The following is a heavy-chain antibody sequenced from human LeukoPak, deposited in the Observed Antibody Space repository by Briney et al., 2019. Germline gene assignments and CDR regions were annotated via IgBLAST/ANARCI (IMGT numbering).Heavy chain of an antibody. CDR2: IYYSGST. CDR3: AREPYYYDSSGYLPFDY. CDR1: GGSFSGYY. Sequence: SSETLSLTCAVYGGSFSGYYWSWIRQPPGKGLEWIGSIYYSGSTYYNPSLKSRVTISVDTSKNQFSLKLSSVTAADTAVYYCAREPYYYDSSGYLPFDYWGQGTLVTVSS. J-gene: IGHJ4*02. V-gene: IGHV4-34*01. D-gene: IGHD3-22*01.